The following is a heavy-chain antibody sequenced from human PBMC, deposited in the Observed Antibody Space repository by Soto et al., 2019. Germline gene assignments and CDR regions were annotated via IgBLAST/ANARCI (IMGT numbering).Heavy chain of an antibody. CDR2: ISYDASNK. CDR3: ARPFSSGWYGDFDY. D-gene: IGHD6-19*01. J-gene: IGHJ4*02. Sequence: LRLSCAASGFAFSSYAMHWVRRAPGKGLEWVAVISYDASNKYYADSVKGRFTISRDNSKKTMFLQMSSLRAEDTAVYYCARPFSSGWYGDFDYWGQGTLVTVSS. V-gene: IGHV3-30*04. CDR1: GFAFSSYA.